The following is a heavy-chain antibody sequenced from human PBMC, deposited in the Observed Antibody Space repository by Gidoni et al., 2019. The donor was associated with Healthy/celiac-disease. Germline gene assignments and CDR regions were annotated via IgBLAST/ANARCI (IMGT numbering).Heavy chain of an antibody. Sequence: EVQLVESGGGLIQPGGSLRPSCAASGCTVSSNYMSWVRQAPGKGLEWVSVIYSGCSTYYADSVKGRFTISRDNSKNTLYLQMNSLRAEDTAVYYCARGFDWLLYLDYWGQGTLVTVSS. J-gene: IGHJ4*02. CDR2: IYSGCST. D-gene: IGHD3-9*01. V-gene: IGHV3-53*01. CDR3: ARGFDWLLYLDY. CDR1: GCTVSSNY.